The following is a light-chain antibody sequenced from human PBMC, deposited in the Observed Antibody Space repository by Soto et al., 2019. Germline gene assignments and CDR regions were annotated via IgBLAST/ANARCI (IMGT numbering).Light chain of an antibody. CDR1: QSVSRT. V-gene: IGKV3-15*01. CDR2: GAS. J-gene: IGKJ1*01. Sequence: EIVMTQSPASLSVSPGERATLSCRASQSVSRTLAWYQQKPGQAPRLLIYGASTRATGIPARFSGRGSGTDFTLTISSLQSEDFAVYYCQQYNNWPRTFGQGTKVEIK. CDR3: QQYNNWPRT.